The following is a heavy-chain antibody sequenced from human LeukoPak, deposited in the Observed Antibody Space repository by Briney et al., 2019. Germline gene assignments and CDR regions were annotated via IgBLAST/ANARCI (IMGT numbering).Heavy chain of an antibody. J-gene: IGHJ4*02. V-gene: IGHV4-39*01. CDR3: ARRIPSDWYFDY. D-gene: IGHD6-19*01. CDR2: ISYSGYT. Sequence: SETLSLTCAVYGGSFSGYYWGWIRQLPGKGLEWIGSISYSGYTYYNPSLKSRVTISVDTSRNQFSLKLSSVTAADTAVYYCARRIPSDWYFDYWGQGTLVTVSS. CDR1: GGSFSGYY.